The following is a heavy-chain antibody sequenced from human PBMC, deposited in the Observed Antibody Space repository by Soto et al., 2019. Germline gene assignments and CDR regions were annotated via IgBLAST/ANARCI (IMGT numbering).Heavy chain of an antibody. CDR2: ISGGGDST. CDR3: ARSGFVLMVYAPFDY. V-gene: IGHV3-23*01. J-gene: IGHJ4*02. CDR1: GFTFSIYA. D-gene: IGHD2-8*01. Sequence: EVQLLESGGGLVQPGGSLRLSCAASGFTFSIYAMNWVRQAPGMGLDWVSGISGGGDSTYYADSVKGRFTISRDTSENTLYLQLNSLRAEDTAVYYCARSGFVLMVYAPFDYWGQGTLVTVSS.